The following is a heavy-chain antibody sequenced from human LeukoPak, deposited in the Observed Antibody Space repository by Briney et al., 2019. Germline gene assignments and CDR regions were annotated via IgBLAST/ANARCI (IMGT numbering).Heavy chain of an antibody. Sequence: ASVKVSCKASGYTFTGYYMHWVRQAPGQGLEWMGWINPNSGGTNYAQKFQGRVTMTRDTSISTAYMELSSLRSEDTAVYYCASALWFGDVVIYYYYMDVWGKGTTVTVSS. CDR3: ASALWFGDVVIYYYYMDV. CDR2: INPNSGGT. V-gene: IGHV1-2*02. J-gene: IGHJ6*03. CDR1: GYTFTGYY. D-gene: IGHD3-10*01.